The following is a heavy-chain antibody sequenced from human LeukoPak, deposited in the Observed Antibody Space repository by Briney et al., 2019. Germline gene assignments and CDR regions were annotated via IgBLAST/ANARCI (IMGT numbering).Heavy chain of an antibody. CDR3: AKDYRKFSSGWPKARLDP. Sequence: GGSLRLSCAASGFTFSSYAMSWVRQAPGKGLEWVSAISGSGGSTYYADSVKGRFTISRDNSKNTLYLQMNSLRAEDTAVYYCAKDYRKFSSGWPKARLDPWGQGTLVTVSS. CDR2: ISGSGGST. D-gene: IGHD6-19*01. V-gene: IGHV3-23*01. J-gene: IGHJ5*02. CDR1: GFTFSSYA.